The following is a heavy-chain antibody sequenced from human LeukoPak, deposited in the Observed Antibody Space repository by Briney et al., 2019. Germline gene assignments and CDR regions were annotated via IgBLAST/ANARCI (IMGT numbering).Heavy chain of an antibody. CDR2: IYSGGST. J-gene: IGHJ4*02. CDR1: GFTVSSNY. CDR3: ARATGPTGYSYGYVRFDY. Sequence: GGSLRLSCAASGFTVSSNYMSWVRQAPGKGLEWVSVIYSGGSTYYADSVKGRFTISRDNSKNTLYLQMNSLRAEDTAVYYCARATGPTGYSYGYVRFDYWGQGTLVTVSS. V-gene: IGHV3-53*01. D-gene: IGHD5-18*01.